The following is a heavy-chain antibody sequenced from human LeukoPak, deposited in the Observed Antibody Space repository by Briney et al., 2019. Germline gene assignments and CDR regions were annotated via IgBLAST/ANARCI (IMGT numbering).Heavy chain of an antibody. CDR1: RGSISSYY. CDR3: ARAHYGSGSPLDY. D-gene: IGHD3-10*01. CDR2: IYHNGGT. V-gene: IGHV4-59*01. Sequence: SETLSLTCIVSRGSISSYYWSWIRQPPGKELEWIGYIYHNGGTNYNPSLKSRVTISVDTSKNQFSLKVSSVTAADTAVYYCARAHYGSGSPLDYWGQGTLVTVSS. J-gene: IGHJ4*02.